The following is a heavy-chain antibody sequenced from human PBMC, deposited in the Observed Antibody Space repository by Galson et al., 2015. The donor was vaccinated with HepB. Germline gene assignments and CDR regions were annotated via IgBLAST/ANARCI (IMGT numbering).Heavy chain of an antibody. CDR1: GGTFSSYA. CDR3: ARPKVGYYYYGMDV. Sequence: SGKVSCKASGGTFSSYAISWVRQAPGQGLEWMGGIIPIFGTANYAQKFQGRVTITADESTSTAYMELSSLRSEDTAVYYCARPKVGYYYYGMDVWGQGTTVTVSS. J-gene: IGHJ6*02. CDR2: IIPIFGTA. V-gene: IGHV1-69*13.